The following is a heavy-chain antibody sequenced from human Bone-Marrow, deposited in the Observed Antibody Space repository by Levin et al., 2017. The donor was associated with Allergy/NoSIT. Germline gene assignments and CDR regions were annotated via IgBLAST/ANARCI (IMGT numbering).Heavy chain of an antibody. CDR1: GFSFSTYA. V-gene: IGHV3-23*01. CDR3: AKTKLTYQLLGGFDI. Sequence: ASVKVSCTASGFSFSTYALSWVRQAPGKGLEWVSVISGNGGDTYYADSVEGRFTISRDNSKNTLYLQMNSLRAGDTAVYYCAKTKLTYQLLGGFDIWGQGTMVTVSS. J-gene: IGHJ3*02. CDR2: ISGNGGDT. D-gene: IGHD2-2*01.